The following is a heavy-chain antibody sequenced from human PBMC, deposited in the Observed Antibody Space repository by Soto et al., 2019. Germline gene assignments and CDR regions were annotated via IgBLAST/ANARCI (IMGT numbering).Heavy chain of an antibody. Sequence: GGSLRLSCAASGFTFSSYAMSWVRQAPGKGLEWVSAISGSGGSTYYADSVKGRFTISRDNSKNTLYLQMDSLRAEDTAVYYCARVNIVVVPAAMKSFDPWGQGTLVTVSS. CDR1: GFTFSSYA. D-gene: IGHD2-2*01. J-gene: IGHJ5*02. CDR3: ARVNIVVVPAAMKSFDP. CDR2: ISGSGGST. V-gene: IGHV3-23*01.